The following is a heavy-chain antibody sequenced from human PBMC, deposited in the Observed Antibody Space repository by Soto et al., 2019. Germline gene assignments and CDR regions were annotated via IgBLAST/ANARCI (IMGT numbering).Heavy chain of an antibody. V-gene: IGHV4-39*01. CDR2: IYYSGST. CDR1: GGSISSSSYY. CDR3: ASSMVRGVRYYYYYGMDV. D-gene: IGHD3-10*01. Sequence: QLQLQESGPGLVKPSETLSLTCTVSGGSISSSSYYWGWIRQPPGKGLEWIGSIYYSGSTYYNPSLKSPVTISVDTSKNQFSLKLSSVAAADTAVYYCASSMVRGVRYYYYYGMDVWGQGTTVTVSS. J-gene: IGHJ6*02.